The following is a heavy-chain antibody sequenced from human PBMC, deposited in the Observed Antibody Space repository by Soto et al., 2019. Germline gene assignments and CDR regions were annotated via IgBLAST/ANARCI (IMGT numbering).Heavy chain of an antibody. J-gene: IGHJ4*02. CDR1: GFTFSDYY. Sequence: QVQLVESGGGLVKPGGSLRLSCAASGFTFSDYYMSWIRQAPGKGLEWVSYISSSSSYTNYADSVKGRFTISRDNAKNSLYLQMNSLRAEDTAVYYCARTFPSGSSGALDYWGQGTLVTVSS. CDR3: ARTFPSGSSGALDY. D-gene: IGHD6-19*01. CDR2: ISSSSSYT. V-gene: IGHV3-11*05.